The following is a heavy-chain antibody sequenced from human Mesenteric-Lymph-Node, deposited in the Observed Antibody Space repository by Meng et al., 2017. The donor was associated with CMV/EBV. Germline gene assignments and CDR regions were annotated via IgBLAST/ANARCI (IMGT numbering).Heavy chain of an antibody. V-gene: IGHV3-11*01. D-gene: IGHD2-8*01. CDR2: ISPTGTTL. J-gene: IGHJ4*02. Sequence: GESLKISCEASGCRFRDHYTGWIRQAPGKGLEWVSYISPTGTTLYYADSVEGRFTVSSDNTENSLYLQLSSLSAEDSAIYFCARPSQDLVGMMYVAIDYWGLGTLVTVSS. CDR3: ARPSQDLVGMMYVAIDY. CDR1: GCRFRDHY.